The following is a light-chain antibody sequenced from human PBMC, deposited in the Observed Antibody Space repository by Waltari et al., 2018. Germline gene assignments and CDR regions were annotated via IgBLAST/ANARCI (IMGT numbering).Light chain of an antibody. CDR3: QQYYRVPFT. Sequence: DIVMTQSPDSLTVSLGERATINCKSSQSVINSADNKNKLAWYQQKAGQPPKLLIYWASTRESGVPDRFSGSRSGTDFTLTISSLQAEDVAVYYCQQYYRVPFTFGPGTKVDIK. J-gene: IGKJ3*01. CDR1: QSVINSADNKNK. V-gene: IGKV4-1*01. CDR2: WAS.